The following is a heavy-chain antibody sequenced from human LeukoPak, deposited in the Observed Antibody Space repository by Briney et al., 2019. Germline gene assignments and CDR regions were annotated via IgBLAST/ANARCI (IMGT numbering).Heavy chain of an antibody. CDR3: ARDRGGRSYTVVTDY. D-gene: IGHD4-23*01. CDR2: IKQDGSEK. Sequence: GGSLRLSCAASGFTFNSYWMSWVRQAPGKGLEWVANIKQDGSEKYYVDSVKGRFTISRDNAKNSLSLQMNSLRAEDTAVYYCARDRGGRSYTVVTDYWGQGTLVTVSS. J-gene: IGHJ4*02. CDR1: GFTFNSYW. V-gene: IGHV3-7*01.